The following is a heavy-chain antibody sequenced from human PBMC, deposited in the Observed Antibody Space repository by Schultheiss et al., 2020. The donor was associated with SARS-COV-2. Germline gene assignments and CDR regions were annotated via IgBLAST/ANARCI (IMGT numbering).Heavy chain of an antibody. CDR2: IYYSGST. V-gene: IGHV4-30-4*08. CDR1: GGSFSGYY. J-gene: IGHJ4*02. Sequence: SETLSLTCAVYGGSFSGYYWSWIRQPPGKGLEWIGYIYYSGSTYYNPSLKSRVTISVDTSKNQFSLKLSSVTAADTAVYYCASDPLICSGGSCYPSHFDYWVQGTLVTVSS. CDR3: ASDPLICSGGSCYPSHFDY. D-gene: IGHD2-15*01.